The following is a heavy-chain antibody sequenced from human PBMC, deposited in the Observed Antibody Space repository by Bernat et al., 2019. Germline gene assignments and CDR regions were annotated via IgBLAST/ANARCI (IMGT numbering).Heavy chain of an antibody. CDR1: GFTFSSYS. Sequence: EVQLVESGGGLFKPGGSLRLSCAASGFTFSSYSMNWVRQAPGKGLEWVSSMSSSSSYIYYADSVKGRFTISRDNAKNSLYLQMNSLRAEDTAVYYCARGYDSSGYLKNFDYWGQGTLVTVSS. CDR2: MSSSSSYI. V-gene: IGHV3-21*01. D-gene: IGHD3-22*01. J-gene: IGHJ4*02. CDR3: ARGYDSSGYLKNFDY.